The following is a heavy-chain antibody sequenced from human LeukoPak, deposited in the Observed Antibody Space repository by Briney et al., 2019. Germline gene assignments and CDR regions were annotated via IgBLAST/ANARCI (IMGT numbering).Heavy chain of an antibody. CDR1: GGSISSSNW. V-gene: IGHV4-4*02. Sequence: PSETLSLTCAVSGGSISSSNWWSWVRQPPGKGLEWIGEIYHSGSTNYNPSLKSRVTISVDKSKNQFSLKLSSVTPEDTAVYYRARDVDVVVVAAKKGRAFDIWGQGTMVTVSS. J-gene: IGHJ3*02. D-gene: IGHD2-15*01. CDR3: ARDVDVVVVAAKKGRAFDI. CDR2: IYHSGST.